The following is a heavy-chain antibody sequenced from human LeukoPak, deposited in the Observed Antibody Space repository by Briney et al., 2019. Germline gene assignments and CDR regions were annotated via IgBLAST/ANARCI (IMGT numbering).Heavy chain of an antibody. CDR2: IRYDGSNK. V-gene: IGHV3-30*02. CDR3: AKARALWFGELPLVYYYYMDV. Sequence: GGSLRLSCAASGFTFSSYGMHWVRQAPGKWLEWVAFIRYDGSNKYYADSVKGRLTISRDNSKNTLYLQMNSLRAEDTAVYYCAKARALWFGELPLVYYYYMDVWGKGTTVTISS. D-gene: IGHD3-10*01. CDR1: GFTFSSYG. J-gene: IGHJ6*03.